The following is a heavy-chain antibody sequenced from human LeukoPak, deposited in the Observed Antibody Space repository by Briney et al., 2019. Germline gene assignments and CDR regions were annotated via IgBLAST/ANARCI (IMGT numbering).Heavy chain of an antibody. Sequence: GGSLRLSCAVSGFTFSNYGMHWVRQAPGKGLEWLTLIWYDGHTKFYADSVKSRFTVSRDNSKNTLYLQMDNLRDEDTAVYYCAREWGRIAVAGGPGYWGQGTLVTVSS. CDR1: GFTFSNYG. D-gene: IGHD6-19*01. V-gene: IGHV3-33*01. J-gene: IGHJ4*02. CDR3: AREWGRIAVAGGPGY. CDR2: IWYDGHTK.